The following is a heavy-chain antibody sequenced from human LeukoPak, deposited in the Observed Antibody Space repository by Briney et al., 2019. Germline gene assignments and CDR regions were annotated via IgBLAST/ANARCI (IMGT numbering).Heavy chain of an antibody. J-gene: IGHJ4*02. V-gene: IGHV3-30*03. CDR1: GFTFSSYG. CDR2: ISYDGSNK. Sequence: GGSLRLSCAASGFTFSSYGMHWVRQAPGKGLEWVAVISYDGSNKYYADSVKGRFTISRDNSKNTLYLQMNSLRAEDTAVYYCARGGDSYGLPYWGQGTLVTVSS. D-gene: IGHD5-18*01. CDR3: ARGGDSYGLPY.